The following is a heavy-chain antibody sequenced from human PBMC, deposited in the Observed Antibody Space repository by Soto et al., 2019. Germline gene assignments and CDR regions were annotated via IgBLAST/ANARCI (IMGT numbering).Heavy chain of an antibody. Sequence: GGSLRLSCAASGFTVSSNYMSWVRQAPGKGLEWVSVIYSGGSTYYADSVKGRFTISRDNSKKTLYLQMNSLRAEDTAVYYCARVSGSILGVHYYYGMDVWGQGTTVTVSS. V-gene: IGHV3-53*01. CDR2: IYSGGST. CDR1: GFTVSSNY. D-gene: IGHD3-3*01. J-gene: IGHJ6*02. CDR3: ARVSGSILGVHYYYGMDV.